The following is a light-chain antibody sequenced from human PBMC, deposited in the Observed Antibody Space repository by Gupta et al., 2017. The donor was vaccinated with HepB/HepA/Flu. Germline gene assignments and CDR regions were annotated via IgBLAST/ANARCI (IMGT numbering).Light chain of an antibody. CDR3: QQCYSTPVT. CDR2: WAS. V-gene: IGKV4-1*01. CDR1: QSVLSSSNNKNY. Sequence: DIVMTQSPDSLAVYLGERATINCKSSQSVLSSSNNKNYLAWYQQKPGQPPKLLIYWASTRESGVPDRFSGSGSGTDFTLTISSLQAEDVAVYYCQQCYSTPVTFGQGTKLEIK. J-gene: IGKJ2*01.